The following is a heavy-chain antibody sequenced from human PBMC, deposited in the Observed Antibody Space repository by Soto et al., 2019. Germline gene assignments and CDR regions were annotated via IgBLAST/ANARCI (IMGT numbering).Heavy chain of an antibody. D-gene: IGHD1-1*01. CDR3: ARLWNDLRWQWFDP. Sequence: ASVKVSCKASGYTFTSYDINWVRQATGQGLEWMGWMNPNSGNTGYAQKFQGRVTMTRNTSISTAYMELSSLRSEDTAVYYCARLWNDLRWQWFDPWGQGTLVTVSS. CDR1: GYTFTSYD. J-gene: IGHJ5*02. V-gene: IGHV1-8*01. CDR2: MNPNSGNT.